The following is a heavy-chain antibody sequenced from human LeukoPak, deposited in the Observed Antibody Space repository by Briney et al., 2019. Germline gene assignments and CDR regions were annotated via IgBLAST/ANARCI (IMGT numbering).Heavy chain of an antibody. D-gene: IGHD3-10*01. CDR1: GYTFTGYY. Sequence: GASVKVSCKASGYTFTGYYMHWVRQAPGKGLEWMGGFDPEDGETIYAQKFQGRVTMTEDTSTDTAYMELSSLRSEDTAVYYCATETSSRFGELLSPEDAFDIWGQGTMVTVSS. J-gene: IGHJ3*02. CDR2: FDPEDGET. V-gene: IGHV1-24*01. CDR3: ATETSSRFGELLSPEDAFDI.